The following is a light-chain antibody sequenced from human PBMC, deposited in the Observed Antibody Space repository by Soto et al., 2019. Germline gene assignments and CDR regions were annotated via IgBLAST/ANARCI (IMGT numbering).Light chain of an antibody. CDR2: EVS. V-gene: IGLV2-11*01. CDR1: SSDVGCYNY. J-gene: IGLJ1*01. CDR3: CSYAGSYIYV. Sequence: SALTQPPSASGSPGQSTAISCIRTSSDVGCYNYVSWYQQHPGKTPKLMIYEVSKRPSGVTDRYSGSKSGNTASLTISGLQAEDEADYYCCSYAGSYIYVFGTGTKVTVL.